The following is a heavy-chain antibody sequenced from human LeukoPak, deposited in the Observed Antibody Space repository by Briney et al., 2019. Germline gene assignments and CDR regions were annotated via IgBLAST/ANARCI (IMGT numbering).Heavy chain of an antibody. J-gene: IGHJ4*02. D-gene: IGHD6-13*01. CDR3: ARDGDYIAAAGTFADY. Sequence: ETLSLTCTVSGGSISSSSYYWGWIRQPPGKGLEWVANIKQDGSEKYYVDSVKGRFTISRDNAKNSLYLQMNSLRAEDTAVYYCARDGDYIAAAGTFADYWGQGTLVTVSS. CDR1: GGSISSSSYY. V-gene: IGHV3-7*01. CDR2: IKQDGSEK.